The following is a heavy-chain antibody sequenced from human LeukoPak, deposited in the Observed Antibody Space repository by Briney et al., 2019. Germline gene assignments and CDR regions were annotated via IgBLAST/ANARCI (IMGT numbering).Heavy chain of an antibody. D-gene: IGHD2-2*01. Sequence: ASVKVSCKASGGTFSSYAISWVRQAPGQGLGWRGGIIPIFGTANCEQKFQGRVTITPDESTSTAYMELSSLRSEDTAVYYCARGYCSSTSCYNWFDPWGQGTLVTVSS. CDR1: GGTFSSYA. V-gene: IGHV1-69*13. CDR2: IIPIFGTA. CDR3: ARGYCSSTSCYNWFDP. J-gene: IGHJ5*02.